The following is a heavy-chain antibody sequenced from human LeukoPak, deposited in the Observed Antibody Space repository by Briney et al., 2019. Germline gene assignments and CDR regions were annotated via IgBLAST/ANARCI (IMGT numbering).Heavy chain of an antibody. CDR2: FDPEDGET. D-gene: IGHD3-16*01. V-gene: IGHV1-24*01. Sequence: ASVKVSCKVSGYTLTELSMHWVRQAPGKGLEWMGGFDPEDGETIYAQKFQGRVTMTEDTSTDTAYMELSSLRSEDTAVYYCATDTMLRTLPSYWGQRTLVTVSS. J-gene: IGHJ4*02. CDR1: GYTLTELS. CDR3: ATDTMLRTLPSY.